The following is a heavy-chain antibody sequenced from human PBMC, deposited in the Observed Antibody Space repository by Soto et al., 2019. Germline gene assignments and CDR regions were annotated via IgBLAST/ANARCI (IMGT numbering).Heavy chain of an antibody. Sequence: QVQLQESGPGLVKPSQTLSLTCTVSGGSITSHTHYWSWIRQPPGKVLEWIGNIYFRGTTYYNPCLESRVAIAVDTSETQFSLRLTSVTAADTAVYCCATDDYSDFYCDQWGQCTLVSVSS. CDR3: ATDDYSDFYCDQ. CDR1: GGSITSHTHY. V-gene: IGHV4-31*03. CDR2: IYFRGTT. J-gene: IGHJ1*01. D-gene: IGHD4-17*01.